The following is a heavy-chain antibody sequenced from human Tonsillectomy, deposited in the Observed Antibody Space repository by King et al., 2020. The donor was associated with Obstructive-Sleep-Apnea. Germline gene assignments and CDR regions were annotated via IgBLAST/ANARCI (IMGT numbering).Heavy chain of an antibody. CDR2: IFYNGST. J-gene: IGHJ2*01. V-gene: IGHV4-30-4*01. CDR3: ARGSDEL. CDR1: GVSTSSSDFY. Sequence: QLQESGPGLVKPSQTLSLTCPVSGVSTSSSDFYCSWFRQPPGKGLGWVGGIFYNGSTSYNPSLKRRVSISVGTSKKEFSLNLRSATAADTAVYYCARGSDELWGRGTLVTVSS.